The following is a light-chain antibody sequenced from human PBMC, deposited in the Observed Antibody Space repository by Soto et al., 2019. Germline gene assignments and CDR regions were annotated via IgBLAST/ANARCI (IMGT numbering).Light chain of an antibody. V-gene: IGLV1-40*01. Sequence: QSVLTQPPSVSGAPGQRVTISCTGSSSNIGAGYDVHWYQQLPGTAPKLLIYGNSNRPSGVPDRFSGSKSGTSASLAITGLQAEDEADYYCQSYDNSLSGYVFGTGTKDTDL. CDR3: QSYDNSLSGYV. CDR1: SSNIGAGYD. J-gene: IGLJ1*01. CDR2: GNS.